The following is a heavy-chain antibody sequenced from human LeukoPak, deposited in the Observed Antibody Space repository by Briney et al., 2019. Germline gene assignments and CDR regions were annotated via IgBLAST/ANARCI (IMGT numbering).Heavy chain of an antibody. J-gene: IGHJ3*02. Sequence: SETLSLTCAVSDDSFSSYYWTWIRHPPGKGLEWIGYISYIGSTNHNPSLKSRVTISIDKSRNQFSLRLSSVTAAGTAVYYCARDLVTVTKGFDIWGQGTMVSVSS. CDR1: DDSFSSYY. D-gene: IGHD4-17*01. CDR2: ISYIGST. CDR3: ARDLVTVTKGFDI. V-gene: IGHV4-59*01.